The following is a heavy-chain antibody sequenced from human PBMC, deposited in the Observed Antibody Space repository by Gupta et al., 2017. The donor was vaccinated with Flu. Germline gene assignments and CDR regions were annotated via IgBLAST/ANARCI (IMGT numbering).Heavy chain of an antibody. CDR3: ATDLIDGYSYGYGY. D-gene: IGHD5-18*01. V-gene: IGHV1-24*01. CDR1: GYTLTEVS. J-gene: IGHJ4*02. CDR2: FDPEDGET. Sequence: QVQLVQPGAEVKKPGASVKGSCKGSGYTLTEVSMHGVRQAPGKGLEWMGGFDPEDGETIYAQKFQGRVTMTEDTSTDTAYMELSSLRSEDTAVYYCATDLIDGYSYGYGYWGQGTLVTVSS.